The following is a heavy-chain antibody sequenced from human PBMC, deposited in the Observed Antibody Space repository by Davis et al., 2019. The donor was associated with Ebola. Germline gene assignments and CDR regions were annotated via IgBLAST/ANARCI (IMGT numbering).Heavy chain of an antibody. CDR3: ARAPYYYDVSGFYVDY. J-gene: IGHJ4*02. CDR2: IYPGDSDT. Sequence: GESLKISCKGSGYGFTNYWIGWVRQMPGKGLEWMGIIYPGDSDTRYSPSFLGQVIFSADKSISTAYLQWSSLKASDTATYYCARAPYYYDVSGFYVDYWGQGTLVTVSS. V-gene: IGHV5-51*01. CDR1: GYGFTNYW. D-gene: IGHD3-22*01.